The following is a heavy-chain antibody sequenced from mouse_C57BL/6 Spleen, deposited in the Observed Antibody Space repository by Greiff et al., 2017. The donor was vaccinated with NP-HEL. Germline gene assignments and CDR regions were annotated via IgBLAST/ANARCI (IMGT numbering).Heavy chain of an antibody. V-gene: IGHV5-6*01. J-gene: IGHJ1*03. CDR3: ARKFITTVVRYFDV. CDR2: ISSGGSYT. D-gene: IGHD1-1*01. CDR1: GFTFSSYG. Sequence: EVQLVESGGDLVKPGGSLKLSCAASGFTFSSYGMSWVRQTPDKRLEWVATISSGGSYTYYPDSVKGRFTISRDNAKNTLYLQMSSLKSEDTAMYYCARKFITTVVRYFDVWGTGTTVTVSS.